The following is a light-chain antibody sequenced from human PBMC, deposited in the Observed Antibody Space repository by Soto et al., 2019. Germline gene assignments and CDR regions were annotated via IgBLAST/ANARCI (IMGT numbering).Light chain of an antibody. CDR3: MQGKQWPWT. CDR1: QIVLYSSNNKNY. V-gene: IGKV2-30*01. Sequence: TQSAYSLTLSLCRRSTINCKSSQIVLYSSNNKNYLAWFQQRPGQAPRRLIYEVSNRDSGVPDRFSGSGSGTDFTLKISRVEAEDVGVYYCMQGKQWPWTFGQGTKVDI. J-gene: IGKJ1*01. CDR2: EVS.